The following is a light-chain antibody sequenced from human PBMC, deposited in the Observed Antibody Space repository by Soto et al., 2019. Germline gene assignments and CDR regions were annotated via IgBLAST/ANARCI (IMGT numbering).Light chain of an antibody. Sequence: QSVLTQPPSASGAPGQTVTISCSGSGSNIGAGYDLHWYQQLPGTAPKLLIHSNYLRASGVPDRFSASKSVTSASLAIIGLQADDEADYYCQSYDTSLGDWVFGGGTKLTVL. V-gene: IGLV1-40*01. J-gene: IGLJ3*02. CDR2: SNY. CDR3: QSYDTSLGDWV. CDR1: GSNIGAGYD.